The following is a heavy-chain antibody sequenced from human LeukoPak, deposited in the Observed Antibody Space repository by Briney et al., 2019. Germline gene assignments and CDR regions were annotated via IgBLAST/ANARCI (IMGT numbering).Heavy chain of an antibody. CDR1: GGSISSYY. CDR2: IYYSGST. D-gene: IGHD1-26*01. Sequence: SETLSLTCTVSGGSISSYYWSWIRQPPGKGLEWIGDIYYSGSTNCNPSLKSRVTISVDTSKNQFSLRLSSVTAADTAVYYSARLASGSYGPLTPFDYWGQGTLVTVSS. CDR3: ARLASGSYGPLTPFDY. J-gene: IGHJ4*02. V-gene: IGHV4-59*08.